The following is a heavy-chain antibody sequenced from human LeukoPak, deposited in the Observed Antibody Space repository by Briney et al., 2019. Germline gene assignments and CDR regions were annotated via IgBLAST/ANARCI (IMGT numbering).Heavy chain of an antibody. CDR3: ARAGTVVVVPAADYYMDV. CDR1: GYTFTSYG. CDR2: ISAYNGNT. V-gene: IGHV1-18*01. J-gene: IGHJ6*03. Sequence: ASVKVSCKASGYTFTSYGISWVRQAPGQGLEWTGWISAYNGNTNYAQKLQGRVTMTTDTSTSTAYMELRSLRSDDTAVYYCARAGTVVVVPAADYYMDVWGKGTTVTVSS. D-gene: IGHD2-2*01.